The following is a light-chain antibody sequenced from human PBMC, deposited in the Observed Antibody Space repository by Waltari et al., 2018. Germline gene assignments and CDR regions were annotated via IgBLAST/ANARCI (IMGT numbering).Light chain of an antibody. V-gene: IGKV1-39*01. Sequence: DIQMTQSPSSLSASVGDRVTITCRASQSITSSLNWHQQKPGKAPKLLIHTVSSLQSGVPSRFSGSGSGTDVTLTISSLQPEDFATYSCQQSYDAPWTFGQGTKVEIK. CDR3: QQSYDAPWT. CDR2: TVS. J-gene: IGKJ1*01. CDR1: QSITSS.